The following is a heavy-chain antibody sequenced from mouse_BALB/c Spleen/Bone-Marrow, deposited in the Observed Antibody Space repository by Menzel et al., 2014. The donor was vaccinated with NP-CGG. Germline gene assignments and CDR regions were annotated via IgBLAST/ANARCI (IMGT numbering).Heavy chain of an antibody. Sequence: QVQLQQSGAELMKPGASVKISCKATGYTFSSYWIEWVKQRPGHGLEWIGEILLGSGSTNYNEKFKGKATFTADTSSNTAYMQLSSLTSEDSAVYYCARSRGGFYFDYWAQGTTLTVSS. CDR2: ILLGSGST. CDR3: ARSRGGFYFDY. CDR1: GYTFSSYW. D-gene: IGHD1-1*01. V-gene: IGHV1-9*01. J-gene: IGHJ2*01.